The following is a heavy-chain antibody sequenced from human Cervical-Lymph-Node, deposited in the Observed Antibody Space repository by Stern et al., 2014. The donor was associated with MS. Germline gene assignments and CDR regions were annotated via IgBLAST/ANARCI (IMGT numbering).Heavy chain of an antibody. V-gene: IGHV1-3*01. Sequence: VQLVESGAEXXXXXASVRVSCKXXXXXXXXXXXXXXXXXPXQXXXXXGWINPADGYTKYSQKMQGRVTITRETSAITAYMELSSLRSEDTAVYYCARGLAVAGQEGYWGQGTLVTVSS. CDR2: INPADGYT. D-gene: IGHD6-19*01. CDR1: XXXXXXXX. CDR3: ARGLAVAGQEGY. J-gene: IGHJ4*02.